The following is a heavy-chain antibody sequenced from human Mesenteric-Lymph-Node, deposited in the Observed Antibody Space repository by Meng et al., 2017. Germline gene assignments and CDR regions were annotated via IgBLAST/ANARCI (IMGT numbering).Heavy chain of an antibody. Sequence: SVKVSCKASGGTFSSYAISWVRQAPGQGLEWMGGIIPIFGTANYAQKFQGRVTITADKSTSTAYMELSSLRSEDTAVDYCAVRIEYAFDIWGQGTMVTVSS. CDR3: AVRIEYAFDI. V-gene: IGHV1-69*06. CDR1: GGTFSSYA. D-gene: IGHD3-3*01. J-gene: IGHJ3*02. CDR2: IIPIFGTA.